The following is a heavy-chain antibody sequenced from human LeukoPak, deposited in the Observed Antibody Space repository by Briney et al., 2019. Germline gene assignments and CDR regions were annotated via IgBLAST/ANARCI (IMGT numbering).Heavy chain of an antibody. J-gene: IGHJ4*02. CDR1: GFAFSSYG. V-gene: IGHV3-30*03. D-gene: IGHD3-22*01. Sequence: GRSLRLSCAASGFAFSSYGMHWVRQAPGKGLEWVAVISYDGSNKYYADSVKGRFTISRDNSKNTLYLQMNSLKTEDTAVYYCTTDLGDYYDSSGYYSIYWGQGTLVTVSS. CDR2: ISYDGSNK. CDR3: TTDLGDYYDSSGYYSIY.